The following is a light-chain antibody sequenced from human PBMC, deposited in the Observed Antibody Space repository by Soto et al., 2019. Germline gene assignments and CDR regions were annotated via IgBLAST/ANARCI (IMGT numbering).Light chain of an antibody. CDR1: SSDVGAYDY. V-gene: IGLV2-14*03. Sequence: QSALTQPASVSGSPGQSIAISCTGTSSDVGAYDYVSWYQQHTGKAPKVIISDVYNRPSGVSNRFSGSKSGNTASLTISGLQAEDEADYYCGSYTTSGSVVFGGGTKLTVL. CDR2: DVY. J-gene: IGLJ2*01. CDR3: GSYTTSGSVV.